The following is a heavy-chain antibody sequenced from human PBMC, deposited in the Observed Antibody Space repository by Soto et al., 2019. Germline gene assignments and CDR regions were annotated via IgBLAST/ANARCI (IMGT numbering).Heavy chain of an antibody. D-gene: IGHD2-2*01. CDR2: ISCSGGST. V-gene: IGHV3-23*01. CDR3: AKAIRPSAIYYCCLDA. CDR1: GFTVGAFC. J-gene: IGHJ6*02. Sequence: GGFLVVPGSAAGFTVGAFCLSWVRQAKGKGLEWVSAISCSGGSTYYADSVKGRFTISRDNSKNTLYLQMNSLRAEDTAVYYCAKAIRPSAIYYCCLDACCPGTTITV.